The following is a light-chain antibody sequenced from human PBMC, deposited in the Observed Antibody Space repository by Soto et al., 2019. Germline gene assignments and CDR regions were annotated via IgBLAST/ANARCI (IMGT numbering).Light chain of an antibody. Sequence: QSALTQPASVSGSPGQSITISCTGTSSDVGGYNYVSWYQQHPGKAPKLMIYDVSNRPSGVSNRFSGSTSGNTASLTISGLQAEDEADYYCSSYTSSSTPVFGTGTKLTVL. J-gene: IGLJ1*01. CDR2: DVS. V-gene: IGLV2-14*01. CDR3: SSYTSSSTPV. CDR1: SSDVGGYNY.